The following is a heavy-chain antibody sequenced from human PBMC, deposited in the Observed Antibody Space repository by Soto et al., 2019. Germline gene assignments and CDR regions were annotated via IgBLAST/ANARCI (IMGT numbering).Heavy chain of an antibody. V-gene: IGHV3-33*01. D-gene: IGHD3-10*01. CDR1: GFTFSSYG. CDR3: ARVHSSYGSGSYYGSSGMDV. Sequence: GGSLRLSCAASGFTFSSYGMHWVRQAPGKGLEWVAVIWYDGSNKYYADSVKGRFTISRDNSKNTLYLQMNSLRAEDTAVYYCARVHSSYGSGSYYGSSGMDVWGQGTTVTVSS. CDR2: IWYDGSNK. J-gene: IGHJ6*02.